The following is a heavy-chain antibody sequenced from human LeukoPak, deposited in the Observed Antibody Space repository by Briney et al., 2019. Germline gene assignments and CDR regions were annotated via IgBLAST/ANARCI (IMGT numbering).Heavy chain of an antibody. Sequence: ASVKVSCKASGYTFTSYGISWVRQAPGQGLEWMGWISAYNGNTNYAQKLQGRVTMTTDTSTSTAYRELRSLRSDDTAVYYCARDVPGYDFWRGNWFDPWGQGTLVTVSS. CDR2: ISAYNGNT. J-gene: IGHJ5*02. CDR3: ARDVPGYDFWRGNWFDP. CDR1: GYTFTSYG. V-gene: IGHV1-18*01. D-gene: IGHD3-3*01.